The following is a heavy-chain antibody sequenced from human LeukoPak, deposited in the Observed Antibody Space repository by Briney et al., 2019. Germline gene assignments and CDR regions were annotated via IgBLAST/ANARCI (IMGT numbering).Heavy chain of an antibody. Sequence: SETLSLTCAVSGGSISSSNWWSWVRQPPGKGLEWIGEIYHSGSTNYNPSLKSRVTISVDTSKNQFSLKLSSVTAADTAVYYCARDQGYGDRKFYYWYFDLWGRGTLVTVSS. CDR2: IYHSGST. D-gene: IGHD4-17*01. J-gene: IGHJ2*01. V-gene: IGHV4-4*02. CDR3: ARDQGYGDRKFYYWYFDL. CDR1: GGSISSSNW.